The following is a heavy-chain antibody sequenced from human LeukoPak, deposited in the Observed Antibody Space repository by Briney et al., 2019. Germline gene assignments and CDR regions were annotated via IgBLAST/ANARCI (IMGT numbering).Heavy chain of an antibody. V-gene: IGHV1-69*04. Sequence: ASVKVSCKASGGTFSSYAISWVRQAPGQGLEWMGRIIPILGIANYAQKFQGRVTITADKSTSTAYMELSSLRSEDTAVYYCAKDLGRGSGSYVFDYWGQGTLVTVSS. CDR2: IIPILGIA. CDR1: GGTFSSYA. J-gene: IGHJ4*02. D-gene: IGHD3-10*01. CDR3: AKDLGRGSGSYVFDY.